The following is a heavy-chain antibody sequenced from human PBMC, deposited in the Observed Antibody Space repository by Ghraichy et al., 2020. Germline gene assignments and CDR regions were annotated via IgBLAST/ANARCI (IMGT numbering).Heavy chain of an antibody. Sequence: GGSLRLSCAASGFTFTNYALVWVRQFPGRGLEWVSAIRGSGAGTEYAASVKGRFTISRDNSKNTLYLQMNNLRAEDTALYYCAKDPNGDYVGAFDSWGQGTMVIVSS. CDR1: GFTFTNYA. J-gene: IGHJ3*02. V-gene: IGHV3-23*01. CDR2: IRGSGAGT. D-gene: IGHD2-21*01. CDR3: AKDPNGDYVGAFDS.